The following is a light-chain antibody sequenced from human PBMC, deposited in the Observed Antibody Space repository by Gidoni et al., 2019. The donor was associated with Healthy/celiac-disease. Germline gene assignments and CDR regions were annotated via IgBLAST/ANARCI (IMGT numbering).Light chain of an antibody. CDR2: WAS. CDR1: QSVLYSSNNKNY. Sequence: DIVMTQSPDSLAVSLGERATINCKSSQSVLYSSNNKNYLAWYQQKPGQPPKLLIYWASTRESGVPDRFSGSGSGTDFTLTISSLQAEDVAVYYCQQYYSTSIFTFGPGTKVEIK. J-gene: IGKJ3*01. CDR3: QQYYSTSIFT. V-gene: IGKV4-1*01.